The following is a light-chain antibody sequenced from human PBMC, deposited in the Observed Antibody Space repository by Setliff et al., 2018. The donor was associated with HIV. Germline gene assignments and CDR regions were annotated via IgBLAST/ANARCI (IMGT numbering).Light chain of an antibody. V-gene: IGLV2-14*03. CDR1: SSDIGGYNY. CDR3: ASFTNSATPWVI. CDR2: DVT. J-gene: IGLJ2*01. Sequence: QSVLTQPASVSGSPGRSITIPCTGTSSDIGGYNYVSWYQQHPGKAPKLIIYDVTSRPVGVSNRFSGSKSGNTASLTISGLQADDEADYFCASFTNSATPWVIFGGGTKVTV.